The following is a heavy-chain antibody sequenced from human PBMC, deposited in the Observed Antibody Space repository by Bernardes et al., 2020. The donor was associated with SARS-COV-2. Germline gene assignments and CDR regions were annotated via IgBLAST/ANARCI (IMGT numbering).Heavy chain of an antibody. CDR2: IYRGGQT. Sequence: GSLRLSCVASGFTVSSSYMSWVRQAPGKGLEWVSVIYRGGQTYYADSVKGRFTISRDNSKNSLYLQMNSLRAEDTAVYYCARRYSTNWAHDCWGQGTLVTVSS. J-gene: IGHJ4*02. V-gene: IGHV3-66*04. CDR3: ARRYSTNWAHDC. CDR1: GFTVSSSY. D-gene: IGHD6-13*01.